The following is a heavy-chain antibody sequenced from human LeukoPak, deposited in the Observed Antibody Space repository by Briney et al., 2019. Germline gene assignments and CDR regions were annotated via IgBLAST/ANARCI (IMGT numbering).Heavy chain of an antibody. J-gene: IGHJ4*02. V-gene: IGHV3-33*01. D-gene: IGHD6-19*01. CDR3: ARLGYGGSGWYFDY. Sequence: GGSLRLSCAASGFTLSNYGMHWVRQAPGKGKEWVAGIRHDESNKYFTDSVKGRFTISRDSSKNTLYLQMNSLRPEDTAVYYCARLGYGGSGWYFDYWGQGTLVTVSS. CDR2: IRHDESNK. CDR1: GFTLSNYG.